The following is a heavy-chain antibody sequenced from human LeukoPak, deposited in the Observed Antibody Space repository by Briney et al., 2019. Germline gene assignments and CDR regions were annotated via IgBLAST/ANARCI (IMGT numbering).Heavy chain of an antibody. D-gene: IGHD1-26*01. Sequence: PGRSLRLSCTGSGFTLGVYMTWFRQAPGRGLEWVGRFKSKAAGGTTDYAAPVAGRFTISRDDSKNMLYLQMNSLKTEDTAVYYCTRGAPQADVFDIWGQGTMVTVSS. CDR3: TRGAPQADVFDI. V-gene: IGHV3-15*01. CDR1: GFTLGVY. CDR2: FKSKAAGGTT. J-gene: IGHJ3*02.